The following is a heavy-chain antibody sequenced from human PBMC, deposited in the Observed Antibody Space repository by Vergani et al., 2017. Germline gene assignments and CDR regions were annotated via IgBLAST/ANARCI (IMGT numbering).Heavy chain of an antibody. CDR3: ARDPVVPAAMSYYYYYMDV. CDR2: IWYDGSNK. Sequence: QVQLVESGGGVVQPGRSLRLSCAASGFTFSSYGMHWVRQAPGKGLEWVAVIWYDGSNKYYADSVKGRFTISRDNSKNTLYLQMNSLRAEDTAVYYCARDPVVPAAMSYYYYYMDVWGKWTTVTVSS. D-gene: IGHD2-2*01. V-gene: IGHV3-33*01. J-gene: IGHJ6*03. CDR1: GFTFSSYG.